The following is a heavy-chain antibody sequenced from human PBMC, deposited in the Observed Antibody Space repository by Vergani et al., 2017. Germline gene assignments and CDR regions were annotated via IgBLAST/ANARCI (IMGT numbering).Heavy chain of an antibody. V-gene: IGHV3-30*18. Sequence: QVQLVESGGGVVQPGRSLRLSCAASGFTFSSYGMHWVRQAPGKGLEWVAVILYDGSNKNYADSVKGRFTISRDNSKNTLYLQMNSLRAEDTAVYYCAKASMGNNHHFDYWGQGTLVTVSS. CDR1: GFTFSSYG. CDR3: AKASMGNNHHFDY. CDR2: ILYDGSNK. D-gene: IGHD1-14*01. J-gene: IGHJ4*02.